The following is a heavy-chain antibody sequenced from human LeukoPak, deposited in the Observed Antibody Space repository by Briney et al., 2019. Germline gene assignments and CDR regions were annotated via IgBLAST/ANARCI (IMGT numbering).Heavy chain of an antibody. V-gene: IGHV4-61*01. CDR2: IYYSGST. D-gene: IGHD6-13*01. CDR1: GGSVSSGSYY. J-gene: IGHJ4*02. CDR3: ARGLVSSWYYFDY. Sequence: PSETLSLTCTVSGGSVSSGSYYWSWIRQPPGKGLEWIGYIYYSGSTNYNPSLKSRVTISVDTSKNQFSLKLSSVTAADTAVYYCARGLVSSWYYFDYWGQGTLVTVSS.